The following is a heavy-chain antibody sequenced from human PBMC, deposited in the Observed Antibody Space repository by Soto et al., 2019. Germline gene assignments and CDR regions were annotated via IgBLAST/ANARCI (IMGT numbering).Heavy chain of an antibody. Sequence: ASVKVSCKASGYTFTSYYMHWVRQAPGQGLEWMRIINPSGGSTSYAQKFQGRVTMTRDTSTSTVYMGLSSLRSEDTAVYYCARAPVDTAMIYNFDYWGQGTLVTVSS. CDR1: GYTFTSYY. D-gene: IGHD5-18*01. J-gene: IGHJ4*02. CDR2: INPSGGST. CDR3: ARAPVDTAMIYNFDY. V-gene: IGHV1-46*01.